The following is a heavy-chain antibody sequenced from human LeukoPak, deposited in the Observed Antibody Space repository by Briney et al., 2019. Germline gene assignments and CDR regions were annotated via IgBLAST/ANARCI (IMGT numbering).Heavy chain of an antibody. Sequence: ASVKVSCKASGGTFSSHAISWVRQAPGQGLEWMGWINPNSGGTNYAKKFQGRVTMTRDTSISTAYMELSRLRSDDTAVYYCAGAYYYDSSGYYYYYYGMDVWGQGTTVTVSS. CDR2: INPNSGGT. CDR1: GGTFSSHA. V-gene: IGHV1-2*02. J-gene: IGHJ6*02. D-gene: IGHD3-22*01. CDR3: AGAYYYDSSGYYYYYYGMDV.